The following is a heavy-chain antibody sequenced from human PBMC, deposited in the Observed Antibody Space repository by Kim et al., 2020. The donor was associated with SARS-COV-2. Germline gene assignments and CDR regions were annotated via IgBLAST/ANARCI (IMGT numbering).Heavy chain of an antibody. CDR3: AVPAAYCGGECCNLVY. CDR1: GYTFTRHF. Sequence: ASVKVSCKASGYTFTRHFVHWVRQARGQGLEWMGRLNPGGGTTSYAQKFQDRVTMTREVSTSTVYMEVRSRRYEDTAVYFCAVPAAYCGGECCNLVYWGQ. CDR2: LNPGGGTT. J-gene: IGHJ4*02. D-gene: IGHD2-21*01. V-gene: IGHV1-46*01.